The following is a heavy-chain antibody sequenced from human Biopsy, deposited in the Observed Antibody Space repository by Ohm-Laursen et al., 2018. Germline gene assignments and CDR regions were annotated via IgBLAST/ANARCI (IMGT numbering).Heavy chain of an antibody. Sequence: SSVKVSCKASGGAFTNYAINWVRQAPGHGLEWMGGIITVSETAGYAERFQGRVTIPADVTTTTAYMDLSGLRSEDTALYYCVAYPSSGFFENKDDFARDVWGQGTTVIVSS. D-gene: IGHD6-19*01. J-gene: IGHJ6*02. CDR1: GGAFTNYA. V-gene: IGHV1-69*01. CDR2: IITVSETA. CDR3: VAYPSSGFFENKDDFARDV.